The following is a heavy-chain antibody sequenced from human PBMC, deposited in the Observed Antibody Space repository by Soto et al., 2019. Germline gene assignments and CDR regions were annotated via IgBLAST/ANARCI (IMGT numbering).Heavy chain of an antibody. CDR2: INPSGGST. V-gene: IGHV1-46*01. D-gene: IGHD2-21*02. Sequence: ASVKVSCKASGYTLTSYYMHWVRQAPGQGLEWMGIINPSGGSTSYAQKFQGRVTMTRDTSTSTVHMELSSLRSEDTAVYYCARGGYIVVVTADDAFDIWGQGTMVTVSS. CDR1: GYTLTSYY. CDR3: ARGGYIVVVTADDAFDI. J-gene: IGHJ3*02.